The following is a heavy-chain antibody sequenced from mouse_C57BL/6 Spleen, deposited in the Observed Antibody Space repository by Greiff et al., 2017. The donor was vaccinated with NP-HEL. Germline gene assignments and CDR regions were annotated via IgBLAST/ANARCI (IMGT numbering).Heavy chain of an antibody. CDR2: IDPSDSYT. Sequence: VQLQQPGAELVKPGASVKLSCKASGYTFTSYWMQWVKQRPGQGLEWIGEIDPSDSYTNYNQKFKGKATLTVDTSSSTAYMQLSSLTSEDSAVYYCARRGYYGSSYEDFDVWGTGTTVTVSS. V-gene: IGHV1-50*01. D-gene: IGHD1-1*01. J-gene: IGHJ1*03. CDR1: GYTFTSYW. CDR3: ARRGYYGSSYEDFDV.